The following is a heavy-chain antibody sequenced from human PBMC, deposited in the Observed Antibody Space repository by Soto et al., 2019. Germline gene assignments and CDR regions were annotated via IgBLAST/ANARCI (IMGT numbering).Heavy chain of an antibody. CDR3: AHSVVAGLGYYFDY. CDR2: IYWDDDK. J-gene: IGHJ4*02. Sequence: QITLKESGPPLVKPTQTLTLTCTFSGFSLSSTRVAVGWIRQPPGKALEWLALIYWDDDKRYSPFLKSRLTITKDTSKNQVVVTMTNMDPVDTATYYCAHSVVAGLGYYFDYWGQGTLVTVSS. D-gene: IGHD6-19*01. V-gene: IGHV2-5*02. CDR1: GFSLSSTRVA.